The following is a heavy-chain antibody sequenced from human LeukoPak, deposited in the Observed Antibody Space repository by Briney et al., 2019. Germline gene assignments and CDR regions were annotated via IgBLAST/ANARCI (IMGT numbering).Heavy chain of an antibody. CDR3: ARAWDGYSSSWTGRYFDY. Sequence: SVKVSCKASGGTFRSYAISWVRQAPGQGLEWMGGIIPIFGTANYAQKFQGRVTITADESTSTAYMELSSLRSEDTAVYYCARAWDGYSSSWTGRYFDYWGQGTLVTVSS. CDR2: IIPIFGTA. CDR1: GGTFRSYA. V-gene: IGHV1-69*13. J-gene: IGHJ4*02. D-gene: IGHD6-13*01.